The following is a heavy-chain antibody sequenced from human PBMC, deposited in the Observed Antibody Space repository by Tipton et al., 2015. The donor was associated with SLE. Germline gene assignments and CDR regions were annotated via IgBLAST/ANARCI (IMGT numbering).Heavy chain of an antibody. J-gene: IGHJ4*02. CDR2: IYYSGST. V-gene: IGHV4-39*07. Sequence: TLSLTCTVSGGSISSSSYYWGWIRQPPGKGLEWIGSIYYSGSTYYNPSLKSRVTISVDTSKNQFSLKLSSVTAADTAVYYCAREFYGDFDYWGQGTLVTVSS. D-gene: IGHD4-17*01. CDR1: GGSISSSSYY. CDR3: AREFYGDFDY.